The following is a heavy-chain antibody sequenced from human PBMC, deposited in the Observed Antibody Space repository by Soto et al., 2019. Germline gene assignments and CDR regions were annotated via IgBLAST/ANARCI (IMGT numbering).Heavy chain of an antibody. V-gene: IGHV3-30*18. CDR3: AKGSSPDLYYYGMDV. CDR1: GFTFSSYG. J-gene: IGHJ6*02. Sequence: GGSLRLSCAASGFTFSSYGMHWVRQAPGKGLEWVAVISYDGSNKYYADSVKGRFTISRDNSKNTLYLQMNSLRAEDTAVYYCAKGSSPDLYYYGMDVWGQGTTVTVS. CDR2: ISYDGSNK.